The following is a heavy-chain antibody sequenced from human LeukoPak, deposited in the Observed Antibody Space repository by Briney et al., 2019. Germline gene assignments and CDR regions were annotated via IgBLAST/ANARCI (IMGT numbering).Heavy chain of an antibody. J-gene: IGHJ2*01. CDR3: ARSDLQPGVYWYFDL. CDR2: ISGSGGST. D-gene: IGHD1-14*01. V-gene: IGHV3-23*01. CDR1: GFTFSSYA. Sequence: PGGSLRLSCAASGFTFSSYAMSWVRQAPGKGLEWVSAISGSGGSTYYADSVKGRFTISRDNSKNTLYLQMNSLRAEDTAVYYCARSDLQPGVYWYFDLWGRGTLVTVSS.